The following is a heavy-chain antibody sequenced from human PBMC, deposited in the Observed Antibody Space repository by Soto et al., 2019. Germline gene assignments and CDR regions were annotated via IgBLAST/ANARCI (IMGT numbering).Heavy chain of an antibody. Sequence: QVPLVQSGAEVKKPGASVKVSCKASGYTFTSYGISWVRQAPGQGLEWMGWISAYNGNTNYAQKLQGRVTMTTDTSTSTAYMELRSLRSDDTAVYYCARGIGYDFWSGYHYYFDYWGQGTLVTVSS. V-gene: IGHV1-18*04. CDR1: GYTFTSYG. CDR3: ARGIGYDFWSGYHYYFDY. J-gene: IGHJ4*02. CDR2: ISAYNGNT. D-gene: IGHD3-3*01.